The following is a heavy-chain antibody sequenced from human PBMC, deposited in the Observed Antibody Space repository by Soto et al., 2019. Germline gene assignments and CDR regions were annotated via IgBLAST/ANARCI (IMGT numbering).Heavy chain of an antibody. CDR3: ASITLAYSSSSKTFDY. CDR2: ISYDGSNK. V-gene: IGHV3-30-3*01. Sequence: GGSLRLSCAASGFTFSSYAMHWVRQAPGKGLEWVAVISYDGSNKYYADSVKGRFTISRDNSKNTLYLQMNSLRAEDTAVYYCASITLAYSSSSKTFDYWGQGTLVTVSS. J-gene: IGHJ4*02. CDR1: GFTFSSYA. D-gene: IGHD6-6*01.